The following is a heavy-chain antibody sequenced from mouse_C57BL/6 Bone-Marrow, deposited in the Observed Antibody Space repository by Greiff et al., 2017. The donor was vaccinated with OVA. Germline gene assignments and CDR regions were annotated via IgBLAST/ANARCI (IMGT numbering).Heavy chain of an antibody. CDR3: TGSLGYFDV. Sequence: EVQVVESGAELVRPGASVKLSCTASGFNIKDDYMHWVKQRPEQGLEWIGWIDPENGDTEYASKFQGKATITADTSSNTAYLQLSSLTSEDTAVYCCTGSLGYFDVWGTGTTVTVSS. CDR1: GFNIKDDY. CDR2: IDPENGDT. V-gene: IGHV14-4*01. J-gene: IGHJ1*03.